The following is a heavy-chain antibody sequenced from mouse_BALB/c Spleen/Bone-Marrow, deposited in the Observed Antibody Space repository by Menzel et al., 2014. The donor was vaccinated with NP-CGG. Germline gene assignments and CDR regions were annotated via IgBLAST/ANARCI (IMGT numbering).Heavy chain of an antibody. CDR3: AKIYYDFDGFAH. CDR1: GFSLTDYG. Sequence: VKLVESGPGLVSPSQSLSITCTVSGFSLTDYGVSWIRQPPGKGLEWLGVIWGVGTTYYNSALKSRLSISKDDSKSQVFLKMNSLQTDDTAMYYCAKIYYDFDGFAHWGQGTLVTVSA. CDR2: IWGVGTT. D-gene: IGHD2-4*01. V-gene: IGHV2-6-5*01. J-gene: IGHJ3*01.